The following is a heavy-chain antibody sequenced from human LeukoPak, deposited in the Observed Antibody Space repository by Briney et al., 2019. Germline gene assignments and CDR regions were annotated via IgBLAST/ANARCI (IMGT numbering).Heavy chain of an antibody. V-gene: IGHV3-30-3*01. CDR1: GFSLSSYA. CDR2: ISYDGSNK. D-gene: IGHD2-15*01. J-gene: IGHJ4*02. CDR3: AREEPVAATLFAFVY. Sequence: PGRSLRLSCAASGFSLSSYAMHWVRQAPGKGLEWVAVISYDGSNKYYADSVKGRFTISRDNSKNTLYLQMNSLRAEDTAVYYCAREEPVAATLFAFVYWGQGTLVTVSS.